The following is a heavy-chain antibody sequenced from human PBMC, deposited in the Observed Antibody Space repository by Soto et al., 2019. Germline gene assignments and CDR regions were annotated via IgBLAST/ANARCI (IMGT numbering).Heavy chain of an antibody. CDR2: IYYSGST. CDR1: GGSVSSGSYY. Sequence: PSETLSLTCTVSGGSVSSGSYYWSWIRQPPGKGLEWIGYIYYSGSTNNNPSLKSRVTISVDTSKNQFSLKLSSVTAADTAVYYCALAAAGKRGHYYYYYGMDVWGQGTTVTVSS. D-gene: IGHD6-13*01. CDR3: ALAAAGKRGHYYYYYGMDV. J-gene: IGHJ6*02. V-gene: IGHV4-61*01.